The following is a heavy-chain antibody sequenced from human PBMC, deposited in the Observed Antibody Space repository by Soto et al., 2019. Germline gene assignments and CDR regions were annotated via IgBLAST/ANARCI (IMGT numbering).Heavy chain of an antibody. CDR3: AKGAVPSSVRNYFDS. CDR1: EFTFTSYS. D-gene: IGHD3-16*02. J-gene: IGHJ4*02. Sequence: PGGSLRLSCAASEFTFTSYSMYWVRQAPGKGLEWVSTVSYISGGTYYADSVKGRFTISRDNAKNTLYLQMNSLRAEDTALYYCAKGAVPSSVRNYFDSWGQGTRVTVSS. V-gene: IGHV3-23*01. CDR2: VSYISGGT.